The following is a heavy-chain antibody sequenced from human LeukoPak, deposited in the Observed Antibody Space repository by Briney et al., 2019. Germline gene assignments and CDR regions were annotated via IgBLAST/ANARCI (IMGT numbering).Heavy chain of an antibody. D-gene: IGHD2-2*02. CDR1: GYTFTSYD. J-gene: IGHJ6*03. V-gene: IGHV1-8*01. CDR3: ARGGYCSSTSCYIYMDV. CDR2: MNPNSGNT. Sequence: ASVKVSCEASGYTFTSYDISWVRQATGQGLEWMGWMNPNSGNTGYAQKFQGRVTMTRNTSISTAYMELSSLRSEDTAVYYCARGGYCSSTSCYIYMDVWGKGTTVTISS.